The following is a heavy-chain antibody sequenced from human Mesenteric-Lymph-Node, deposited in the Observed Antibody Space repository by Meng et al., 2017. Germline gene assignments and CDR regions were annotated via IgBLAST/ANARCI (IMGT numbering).Heavy chain of an antibody. J-gene: IGHJ4*02. D-gene: IGHD3-10*01. CDR1: RLGGSW. Sequence: GESLKISCSGSRLGGSWMAWVRQAPGKGLEWVANIKQDGGEINYVDSVKGRFTISRDNAKNSVFLQMTGLREDDTGIYYCSGGSGYLIESWGQGTLVTVSS. CDR2: IKQDGGEI. CDR3: SGGSGYLIES. V-gene: IGHV3-7*01.